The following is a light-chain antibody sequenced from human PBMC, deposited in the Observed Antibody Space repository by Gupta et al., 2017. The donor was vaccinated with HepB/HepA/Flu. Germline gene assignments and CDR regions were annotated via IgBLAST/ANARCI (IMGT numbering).Light chain of an antibody. CDR2: EVS. CDR1: SNDVGSFDL. Sequence: SALTQAASVSGSPGQSITISCTGTSNDVGSFDLVSWYQHHPGKAPKLIIYEVSKRPSSVSGRSAASNSGNTAFLAISGLQAEDAADYYCCSDAGRAAVVFGGGTKLTVL. J-gene: IGLJ2*01. CDR3: CSDAGRAAVV. V-gene: IGLV2-23*02.